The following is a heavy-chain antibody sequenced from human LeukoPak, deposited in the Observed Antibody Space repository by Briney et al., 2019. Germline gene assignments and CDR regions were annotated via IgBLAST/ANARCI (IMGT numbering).Heavy chain of an antibody. CDR2: IYYSGST. D-gene: IGHD6-19*01. CDR1: GGSISSHY. V-gene: IGHV4-59*11. J-gene: IGHJ4*02. CDR3: ARVIRDGSSDPYYFDY. Sequence: TPSETLSLTCTVSGGSISSHYWSWIRQPPGKGLEWIAYIYYSGSTNYNPSLKSRVTISVDTSKNQFSLKLSSVTAADTAVYYCARVIRDGSSDPYYFDYWGQGTLVTVSS.